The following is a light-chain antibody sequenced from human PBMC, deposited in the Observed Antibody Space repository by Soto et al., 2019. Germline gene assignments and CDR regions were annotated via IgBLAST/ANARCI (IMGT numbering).Light chain of an antibody. Sequence: QSALTQPASVSGSPGQSITISCTGTSSDIGGYKYVSWYQHHPGKAPKLVIYEVTNRPSGISNRFSGSKFGNTASLTISGLQAEDEADYYCSSYRSSATPYVFGTGTKLTVL. CDR1: SSDIGGYKY. CDR2: EVT. V-gene: IGLV2-14*01. J-gene: IGLJ1*01. CDR3: SSYRSSATPYV.